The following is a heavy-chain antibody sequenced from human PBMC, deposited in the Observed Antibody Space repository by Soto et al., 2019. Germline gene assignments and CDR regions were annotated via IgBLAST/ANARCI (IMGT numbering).Heavy chain of an antibody. D-gene: IGHD2-2*01. Sequence: EVQLVESGGGLVQPGGSLRLSCAASGFTFSNYWMSWVRQAPGKGLEWVANIKKDETEEYYVDSVKGRFTISRDNAKNALLLQMNSLGAEDTAVYYCAAYCSSISCTPCHGYSWGQGTLVTVSS. CDR3: AAYCSSISCTPCHGYS. CDR1: GFTFSNYW. CDR2: IKKDETEE. J-gene: IGHJ4*02. V-gene: IGHV3-7*03.